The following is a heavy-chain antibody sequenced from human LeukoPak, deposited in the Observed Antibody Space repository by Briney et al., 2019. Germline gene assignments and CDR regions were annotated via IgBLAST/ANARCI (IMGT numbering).Heavy chain of an antibody. Sequence: SETLSLTCTVSGGSISSYYWSWIRQPPGKGLEWIGYIYYSGSTNYNPSLKSRVTISVDTSKNQFSLKLSSVTAADTAVYYCARGGYSGYEPGIFDYWGQGTLVTVSS. V-gene: IGHV4-59*01. CDR3: ARGGYSGYEPGIFDY. D-gene: IGHD5-12*01. CDR1: GGSISSYY. CDR2: IYYSGST. J-gene: IGHJ4*02.